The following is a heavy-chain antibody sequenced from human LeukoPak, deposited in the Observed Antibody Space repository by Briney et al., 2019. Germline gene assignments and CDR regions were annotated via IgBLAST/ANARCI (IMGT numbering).Heavy chain of an antibody. CDR3: AREDVRKLDR. CDR2: IRFDGTNQ. J-gene: IGHJ5*02. CDR1: GFTFSSYG. Sequence: PGGSLRLSCTASGFTFSSYGMHWVRQAPGKGLEWVTLIRFDGTNQYYADSVRGRFAISRDNSKSTVYLQMNSLIAEDTAVYYCAREDVRKLDRWGQGTLVTVSS. D-gene: IGHD3-10*02. V-gene: IGHV3-30*02.